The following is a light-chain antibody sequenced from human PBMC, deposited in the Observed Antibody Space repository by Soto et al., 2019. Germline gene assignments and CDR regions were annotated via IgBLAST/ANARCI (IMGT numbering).Light chain of an antibody. Sequence: EIVLTQSPGTLSLSPGERATLSCRTSQSVTSNYLAWYQQKPGQAPRLLIYGASSRPTGVPDTFSGSGSGTDFTRTISTLEPKEFAVFYCQQYGTSPRTCGQGTKVEVK. J-gene: IGKJ1*01. CDR3: QQYGTSPRT. CDR1: QSVTSNY. V-gene: IGKV3-20*01. CDR2: GAS.